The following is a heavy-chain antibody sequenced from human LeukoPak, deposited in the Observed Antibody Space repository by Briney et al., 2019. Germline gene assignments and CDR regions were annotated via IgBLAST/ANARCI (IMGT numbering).Heavy chain of an antibody. Sequence: GGSLRLSCAASGLTFSSYAMSWVRQAPGKGLEWVSAISGSGGSTYYADSVKDRFTIPRDNSKNTLYLQMSRLRAEDTAVYYCAKDRPNYHESNGHYYRRDGDYWGQGTLVTVSS. CDR1: GLTFSSYA. CDR2: ISGSGGST. J-gene: IGHJ4*02. V-gene: IGHV3-23*01. D-gene: IGHD3-22*01. CDR3: AKDRPNYHESNGHYYRRDGDY.